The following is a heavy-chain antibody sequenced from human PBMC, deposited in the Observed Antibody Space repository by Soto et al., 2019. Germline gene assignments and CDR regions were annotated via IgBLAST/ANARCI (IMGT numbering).Heavy chain of an antibody. D-gene: IGHD3-16*01. CDR1: GGIFRRYA. CDR3: ARPDEGSYSSNHHYYYALDV. CDR2: IVPIFGTT. V-gene: IGHV1-69*01. J-gene: IGHJ6*02. Sequence: QVQLLQSGAEVKKPGSSVKVSCTVSGGIFRRYAISWVRQAPGQGLEWLGGIVPIFGTTNYAQKFQGRVTITADESTSTAYMALSSLRSDDTAVYYCARPDEGSYSSNHHYYYALDVWGQGTTVTVSS.